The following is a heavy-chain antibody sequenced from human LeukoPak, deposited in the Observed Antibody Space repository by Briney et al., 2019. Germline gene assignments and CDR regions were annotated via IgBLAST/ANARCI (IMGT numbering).Heavy chain of an antibody. J-gene: IGHJ4*02. CDR1: GFTFSSYS. V-gene: IGHV3-21*01. CDR2: ISSSSSYI. D-gene: IGHD7-27*01. Sequence: GSLRLSCAASGFTFSSYSMNWVRQAPGKGLEWVSSISSSSSYIYYADSAKGRFTISRDNAKNSLYLQMNSLRAEDTAVYYCARDLISGADFDYWGQGTLVPVSS. CDR3: ARDLISGADFDY.